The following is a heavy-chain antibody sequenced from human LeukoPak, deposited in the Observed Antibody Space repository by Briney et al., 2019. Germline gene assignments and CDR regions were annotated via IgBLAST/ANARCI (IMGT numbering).Heavy chain of an antibody. D-gene: IGHD1-1*01. Sequence: GASVKVSCKASGYTFTGYYMHWVRQAPGQGLEWMGWINPNSGGTNYAQKFQGRVTMTRDTSISTAYMELSRLRSDDTAVYYCASPRYFYYCYGMDVWGQGTTVTVSS. CDR1: GYTFTGYY. CDR2: INPNSGGT. CDR3: ASPRYFYYCYGMDV. J-gene: IGHJ6*02. V-gene: IGHV1-2*02.